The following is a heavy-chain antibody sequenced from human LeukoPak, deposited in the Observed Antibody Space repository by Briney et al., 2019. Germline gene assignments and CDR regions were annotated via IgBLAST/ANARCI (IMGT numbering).Heavy chain of an antibody. CDR1: GGSFSGYY. V-gene: IGHV4-34*01. J-gene: IGHJ6*03. Sequence: SETLPLTCAVYGGSFSGYYWSWIRQPPGKGLEWIGEINHSGSTNYNPSLKSRVTISVDTSKNQFSLKLSSVTAADTAVYYCARLIELGYYYYYMDVWGKGTTVTVSS. CDR3: ARLIELGYYYYYMDV. D-gene: IGHD3-16*01. CDR2: INHSGST.